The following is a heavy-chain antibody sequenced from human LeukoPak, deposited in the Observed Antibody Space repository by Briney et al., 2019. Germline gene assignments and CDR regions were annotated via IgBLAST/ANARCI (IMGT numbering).Heavy chain of an antibody. CDR2: ISYDGSNK. CDR3: AKGVGYYYGMDV. D-gene: IGHD2-2*01. J-gene: IGHJ6*02. V-gene: IGHV3-30*18. CDR1: GFTFSSYG. Sequence: SGRSLRLSCAASGFTFSSYGMHWVRQAPGKGLEWVAVISYDGSNKYYADSVKGRFTISRDNSKNTLYLQMNSLRAEDTAVYYCAKGVGYYYGMDVWGQGTTVTVYS.